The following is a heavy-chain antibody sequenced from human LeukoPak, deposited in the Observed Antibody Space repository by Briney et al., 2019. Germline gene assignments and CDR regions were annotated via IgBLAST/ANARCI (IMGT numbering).Heavy chain of an antibody. J-gene: IGHJ4*02. D-gene: IGHD2-21*01. CDR3: ARDIPPDY. V-gene: IGHV3-30*01. Sequence: GRSLRLSCAASGFTFSSYAMHWVRQAPAKGLAWVAVISYDGSNKYYADSVKGRFTISRHNSKNTLYLQMNSLRAEDTAVYYCARDIPPDYWGQGTLVTVSS. CDR2: ISYDGSNK. CDR1: GFTFSSYA.